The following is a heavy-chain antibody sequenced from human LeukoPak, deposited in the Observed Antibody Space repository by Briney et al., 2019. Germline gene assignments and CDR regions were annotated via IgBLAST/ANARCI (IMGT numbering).Heavy chain of an antibody. CDR1: GFTFSSYA. CDR2: ISYDGSNK. D-gene: IGHD5-12*01. J-gene: IGHJ4*02. Sequence: GGSLRLSCAASGFTFSSYAMHWVRQAPGKGLEWVAVISYDGSNKYYADSVKGRFTISRDNSKNSLYLQMNSLRAEDTAFYYCAINGGGDSGYGNFDYWGQGTLVTVSS. CDR3: AINGGGDSGYGNFDY. V-gene: IGHV3-30*04.